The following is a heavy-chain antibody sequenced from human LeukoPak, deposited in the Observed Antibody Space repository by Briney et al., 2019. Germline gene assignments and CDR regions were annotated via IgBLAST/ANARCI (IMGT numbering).Heavy chain of an antibody. V-gene: IGHV3-23*01. CDR3: VKDPRDTYGTNWFVS. CDR2: ISGTGGAP. D-gene: IGHD2-21*01. J-gene: IGHJ5*01. Sequence: GGSLRLSCVASGFSFGNYAMSWVRQAPGKGLQWVSQISGTGGAPWYAGFARDRFTISRDNSKKTLYLQMSGLRVKDTAMYYCVKDPRDTYGTNWFVSWGQGTLLIVSS. CDR1: GFSFGNYA.